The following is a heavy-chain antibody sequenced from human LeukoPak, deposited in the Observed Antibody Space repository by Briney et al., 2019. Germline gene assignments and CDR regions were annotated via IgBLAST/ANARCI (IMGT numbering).Heavy chain of an antibody. D-gene: IGHD6-13*01. V-gene: IGHV4-61*02. CDR1: GGSISSGGYS. J-gene: IGHJ4*02. CDR3: AREQKSSSWYGQIDY. Sequence: SETLSLTCAVSGGSISSGGYSWSWIRQPAGKGLEWIGRIYTSGSTNYNPSLKSRVTMSVDTSKNQFSLKLSSVTAADTAVYYCAREQKSSSWYGQIDYWGQGTLVTVSS. CDR2: IYTSGST.